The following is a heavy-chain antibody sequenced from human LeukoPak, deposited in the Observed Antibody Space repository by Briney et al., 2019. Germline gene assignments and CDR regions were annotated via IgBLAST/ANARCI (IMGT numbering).Heavy chain of an antibody. D-gene: IGHD3-10*01. CDR3: ARALDGSGSRSFDY. J-gene: IGHJ4*02. CDR2: IYSDGSST. Sequence: GGSLRLSCAASGFTFSSYWMHWVRQAPGKGLVWVSRIYSDGSSTNYADPVKGRFTISRDNSKNTLYLQMNSLRAEDTAVYYCARALDGSGSRSFDYWGQGTLVTVSS. CDR1: GFTFSSYW. V-gene: IGHV3-74*01.